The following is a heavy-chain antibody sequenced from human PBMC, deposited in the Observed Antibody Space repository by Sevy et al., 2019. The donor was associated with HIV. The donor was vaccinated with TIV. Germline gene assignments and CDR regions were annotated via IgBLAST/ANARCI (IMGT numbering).Heavy chain of an antibody. CDR3: ARDSTTRPRVLDY. D-gene: IGHD1-1*01. J-gene: IGHJ4*02. Sequence: SETLSLTCSVSGGSISSYFWTWVRQSPGKGLEWIGNIYFTGNTDYSPSLKSRGTLSLDTSKNKFSLTLKSVTAADTAIYFCARDSTTRPRVLDYWGQGTGVTVSS. CDR2: IYFTGNT. V-gene: IGHV4-59*01. CDR1: GGSISSYF.